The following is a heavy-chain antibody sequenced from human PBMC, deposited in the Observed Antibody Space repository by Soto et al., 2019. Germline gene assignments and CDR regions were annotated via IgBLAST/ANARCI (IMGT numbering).Heavy chain of an antibody. J-gene: IGHJ6*02. CDR3: ARGGYSDNFWKNLNYYGLDV. V-gene: IGHV1-18*01. CDR2: ISPYNDYT. D-gene: IGHD3-16*01. CDR1: GYTFIRYG. Sequence: QVQLVQSAAEVKKPGASVKVTCKASGYTFIRYGITWVRQAPGQGLEWVGWISPYNDYTEYAQKFHGRVTMTTDTSSRTVTMALRGLRSDDTAVYYCARGGYSDNFWKNLNYYGLDVWGQGTTVTVSS.